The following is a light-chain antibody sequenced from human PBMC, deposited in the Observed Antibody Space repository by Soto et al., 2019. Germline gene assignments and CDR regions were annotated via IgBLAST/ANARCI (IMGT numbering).Light chain of an antibody. CDR2: AAS. CDR1: QNIRNY. Sequence: DIQMTQSPSSLSAYVGDRVTITCRASQNIRNYLNWYQQRPGKTPNLLVYAASNLRGGVPSRFSGSGSGTVFTLTINSLQPEDFATYYCQQIHSTSSYTFGQGTRVDIK. V-gene: IGKV1-39*01. CDR3: QQIHSTSSYT. J-gene: IGKJ2*01.